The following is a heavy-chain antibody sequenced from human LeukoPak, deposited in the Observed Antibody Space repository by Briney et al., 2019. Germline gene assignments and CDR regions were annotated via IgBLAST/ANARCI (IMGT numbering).Heavy chain of an antibody. J-gene: IGHJ4*02. CDR2: IYTNSGAT. CDR3: GTLLSNGPFDY. Sequence: ASVKVSCKASGYTFTGYYMHWVRQAPGQGGEWMGYIYTNSGATKYAQKFQGRVTMTRDTSISTAYMELSGLRSDDTAVYYCGTLLSNGPFDYWGQGSLVTVSS. CDR1: GYTFTGYY. V-gene: IGHV1-2*02.